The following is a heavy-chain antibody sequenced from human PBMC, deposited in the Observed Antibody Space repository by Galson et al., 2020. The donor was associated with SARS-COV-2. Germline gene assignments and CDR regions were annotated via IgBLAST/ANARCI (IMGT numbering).Heavy chain of an antibody. CDR2: ISYDGGNK. J-gene: IGHJ4*02. D-gene: IGHD5-12*01. V-gene: IGHV3-30*04. CDR1: GFTFRAYS. Sequence: GGSLRLSCAASGFTFRAYSMHWVHQAPGKGLEWVAVISYDGGNKYYADSVKGRFTISRDNSKNTLNLEMNSLRIEDTAVYYCTSCSGYEGPLEYWGQGTLVTVSS. CDR3: TSCSGYEGPLEY.